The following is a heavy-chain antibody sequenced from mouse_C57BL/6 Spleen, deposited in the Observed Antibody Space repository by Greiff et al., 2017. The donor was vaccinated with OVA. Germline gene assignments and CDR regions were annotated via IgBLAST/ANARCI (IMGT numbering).Heavy chain of an antibody. Sequence: QVQLQQPGAELVKPGASVKMSCKASGYTFTSYWITWVKQRPGQGLEWIGEIDPSDSYTNYNQKFKGKATLTVDTSSSTAYMQLSSLTSEDSAVYYCARRELDWFAYWGQGTLVTVSA. J-gene: IGHJ3*01. CDR1: GYTFTSYW. CDR2: IDPSDSYT. CDR3: ARRELDWFAY. D-gene: IGHD4-1*01. V-gene: IGHV1-50*01.